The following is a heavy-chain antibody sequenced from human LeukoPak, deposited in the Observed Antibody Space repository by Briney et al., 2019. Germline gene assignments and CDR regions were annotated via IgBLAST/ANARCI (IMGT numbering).Heavy chain of an antibody. V-gene: IGHV3-33*01. CDR1: GFTFSSYG. CDR3: ARDNIPRNYDFWSGYYSV. D-gene: IGHD3-3*01. CDR2: IWYDGNNK. J-gene: IGHJ4*02. Sequence: GGSLRLSCAASGFTFSSYGMHWVRQAPGKGLEWVAVIWYDGNNKYYADSVKGRFTISRDNSKNTLYLQMNSLRAEDTAVYYCARDNIPRNYDFWSGYYSVWGQGTLVTVSS.